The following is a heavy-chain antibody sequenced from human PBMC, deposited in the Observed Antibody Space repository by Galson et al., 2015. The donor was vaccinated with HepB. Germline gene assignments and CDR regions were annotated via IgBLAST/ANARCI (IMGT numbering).Heavy chain of an antibody. Sequence: LRLSCAASGFTFSSYGMHWVRQAPGKGLEWVAVISYDGSNKYYADSVKGRFTISRDNSKNTLYLQMNSLRAEDTAVYYCAKIVGSDSSGYIGLAAFDIWGQGTMVTVSS. CDR2: ISYDGSNK. D-gene: IGHD3-22*01. CDR1: GFTFSSYG. J-gene: IGHJ3*02. V-gene: IGHV3-30*18. CDR3: AKIVGSDSSGYIGLAAFDI.